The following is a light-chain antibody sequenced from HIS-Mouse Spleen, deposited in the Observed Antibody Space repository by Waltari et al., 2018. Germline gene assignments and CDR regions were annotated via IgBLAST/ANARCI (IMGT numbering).Light chain of an antibody. CDR1: SGSIASNY. Sequence: NFMLTQPHSVSESQGKTVTISCTGSSGSIASNYVQWYQKRPGSAPTTVIYEDNQRPSLVPYRFSGSIDSSSNSASLTISGLKTEYEADYYCQSYDSSNHVVFGGGTKLTVL. CDR2: EDN. J-gene: IGLJ2*01. CDR3: QSYDSSNHVV. V-gene: IGLV6-57*02.